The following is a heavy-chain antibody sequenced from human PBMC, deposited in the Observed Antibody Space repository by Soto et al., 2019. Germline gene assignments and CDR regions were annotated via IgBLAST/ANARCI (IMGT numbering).Heavy chain of an antibody. Sequence: KASETLSLTCTVSGGSISSNYWTWIRQPPGKGLEWIGYVYNSGSTNYNPSLKSRVTISEDTSRSQFSLKVNSMTAADTAVYYCARYRREAVAGYTLDYWGQGILVTVSS. CDR2: VYNSGST. CDR3: ARYRREAVAGYTLDY. CDR1: GGSISSNY. D-gene: IGHD6-13*01. J-gene: IGHJ4*02. V-gene: IGHV4-59*01.